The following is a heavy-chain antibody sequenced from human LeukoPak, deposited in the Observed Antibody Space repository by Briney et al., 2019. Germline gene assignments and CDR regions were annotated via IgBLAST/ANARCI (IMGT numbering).Heavy chain of an antibody. V-gene: IGHV4-34*01. CDR3: ARGGFYCGGDCYFDY. D-gene: IGHD2-21*02. Sequence: TSETLSLTCAVYGGSFGAYYWSWIRQPPGKGLEWIGEINHSGSTDYNPSLKSRVTISVDTSKNQFSLKLSSVTAADTAVYYCARGGFYCGGDCYFDYWGQGTLVTVSS. CDR1: GGSFGAYY. CDR2: INHSGST. J-gene: IGHJ4*02.